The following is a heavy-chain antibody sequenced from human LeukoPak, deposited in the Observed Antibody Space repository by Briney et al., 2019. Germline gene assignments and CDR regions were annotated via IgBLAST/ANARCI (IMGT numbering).Heavy chain of an antibody. V-gene: IGHV1-2*02. CDR1: GYTFTGYY. CDR2: INPNSGGT. CDR3: ARERFRDIVVVPAAKGEDWFDP. J-gene: IGHJ5*02. D-gene: IGHD2-2*01. Sequence: ASVKVSCKASGYTFTGYYMHWVRQAPGQGLEWMGWINPNSGGTNCAQKFQGRVTMTRDTSISTAYMELSRLRSDDTAVYYCARERFRDIVVVPAAKGEDWFDPWGQGTLVTVSS.